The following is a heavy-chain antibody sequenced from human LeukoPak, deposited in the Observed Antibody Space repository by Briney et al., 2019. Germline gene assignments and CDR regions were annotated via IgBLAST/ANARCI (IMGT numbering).Heavy chain of an antibody. CDR2: IYYSGTT. D-gene: IGHD6-13*01. Sequence: SETLSLTCTVSGGPISTYYWNWIRQPPGKGLEWIGYIYYSGTTNYNPSLKSRVTISVDTSKNQLSLKLTSVTAADTAVYYCSRGTSWAYYYMDVWGKGTTVTISS. CDR1: GGPISTYY. J-gene: IGHJ6*03. V-gene: IGHV4-59*01. CDR3: SRGTSWAYYYMDV.